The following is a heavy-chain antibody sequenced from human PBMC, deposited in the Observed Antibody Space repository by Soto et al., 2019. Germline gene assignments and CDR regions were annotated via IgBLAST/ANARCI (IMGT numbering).Heavy chain of an antibody. V-gene: IGHV3-30*03. CDR3: TRSAYMDV. Sequence: GGSLRLSCAAPGFTFSSYGMYWVRHAPGKGLEWVAIISYDEDTKYYADSVKGRFTISRDNSKNTLYLQMNSLRAEDTAVYYATRSAYMDVWGKGTTVTVSS. J-gene: IGHJ6*03. CDR1: GFTFSSYG. CDR2: ISYDEDTK. D-gene: IGHD2-2*01.